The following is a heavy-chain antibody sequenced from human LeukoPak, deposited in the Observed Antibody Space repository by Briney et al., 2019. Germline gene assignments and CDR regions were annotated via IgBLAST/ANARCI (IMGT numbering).Heavy chain of an antibody. Sequence: GGSLRLSCVASGFTFRSHFMHWVRQAPGKGLMWVSRINGDATTTTYTDSVKGRFTISRDNARNTVYLQMNNLRGEDTGVYYCTRDSAGLDYWGQGARVTVSS. CDR2: INGDATTT. CDR3: TRDSAGLDY. V-gene: IGHV3-74*03. J-gene: IGHJ4*02. D-gene: IGHD1-14*01. CDR1: GFTFRSHF.